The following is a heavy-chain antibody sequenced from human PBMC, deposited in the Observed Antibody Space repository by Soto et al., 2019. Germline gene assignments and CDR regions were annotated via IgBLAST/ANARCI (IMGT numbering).Heavy chain of an antibody. CDR3: AKDRDIVVVPAAIAFDS. CDR2: ISGSGGST. CDR1: GFTFSSYA. Sequence: EVQLLESGGGLVQPGGSLRLSCAASGFTFSSYAMSWVRQAPGKGLEWVSAISGSGGSTYYADSVKGRFTISRDNSKNTLYLQMNSLRAEDTAVYYCAKDRDIVVVPAAIAFDSWGQGTMVTVSS. J-gene: IGHJ3*02. V-gene: IGHV3-23*01. D-gene: IGHD2-2*01.